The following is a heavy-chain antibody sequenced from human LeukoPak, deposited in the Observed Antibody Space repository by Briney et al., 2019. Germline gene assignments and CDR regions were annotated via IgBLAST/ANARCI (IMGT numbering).Heavy chain of an antibody. Sequence: SETLSLTCTVSDGSISSYFWSWIRQPPGKGLEWIGHIYYSGSTNYNPSLKNRVTISVDTSKNQFSLQLRSVTAADTAVYYCARDGGYNSGWPYFDYWGQGTLVPVSS. CDR3: ARDGGYNSGWPYFDY. J-gene: IGHJ4*02. D-gene: IGHD6-19*01. V-gene: IGHV4-59*01. CDR1: DGSISSYF. CDR2: IYYSGST.